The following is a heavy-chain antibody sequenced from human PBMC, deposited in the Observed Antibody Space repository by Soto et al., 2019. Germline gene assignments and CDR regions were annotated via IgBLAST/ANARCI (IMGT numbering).Heavy chain of an antibody. Sequence: QVQLVQSGAEVKKPGSSVKVSCKASGGTFSSYAISWVRQAPGQGLEWMGGIIPIFGTANYAQKFQGRVTITADESTSTAYMELSSLRSEDTAVYYCARPTRCDYDSSGQSAWFDPWGQGTLVTVSS. D-gene: IGHD3-22*01. V-gene: IGHV1-69*12. CDR1: GGTFSSYA. CDR3: ARPTRCDYDSSGQSAWFDP. CDR2: IIPIFGTA. J-gene: IGHJ5*02.